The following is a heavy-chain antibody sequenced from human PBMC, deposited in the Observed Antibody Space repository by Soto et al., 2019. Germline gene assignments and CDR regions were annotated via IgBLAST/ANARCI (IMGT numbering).Heavy chain of an antibody. CDR1: GFTFSSYG. CDR2: ISYDGSNK. D-gene: IGHD6-13*01. V-gene: IGHV3-30*18. CDR3: AKDSVFNLAAAGSGYFQH. Sequence: PGGSLRLSCAASGFTFSSYGMHWVRQAPGKGLEWVAVISYDGSNKYYADSVKGRFTISRDNSKNTLYLQMNSLRAEDTAVYYCAKDSVFNLAAAGSGYFQHWGQGTLVTVSS. J-gene: IGHJ1*01.